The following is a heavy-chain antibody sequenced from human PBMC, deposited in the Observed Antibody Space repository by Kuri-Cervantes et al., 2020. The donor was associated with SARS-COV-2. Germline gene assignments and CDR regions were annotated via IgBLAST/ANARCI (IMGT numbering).Heavy chain of an antibody. CDR1: GFTFSDYY. D-gene: IGHD4-17*01. CDR3: ARDGSRSSVNY. V-gene: IGHV3-11*05. CDR2: ISTDGSYT. Sequence: GESLKISCAGSGFTFSDYYVTWIRQAPRKGLEWVSYISTDGSYTNYIDSVKGRFTISRDNAKNSLFLQMNSLSAEDTALYYCARDGSRSSVNYWGQGTLGHRLL. J-gene: IGHJ4*02.